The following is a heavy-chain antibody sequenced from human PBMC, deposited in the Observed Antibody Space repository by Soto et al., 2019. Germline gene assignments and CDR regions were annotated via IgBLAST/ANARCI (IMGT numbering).Heavy chain of an antibody. Sequence: SETLSLTCTVSGGSISSGGYYWSWIRQHPGKGLEWIGYIYYSGSTYYNPSLKSRVTISVDTSKNQFSLKLSSVTAADTAVYYCARDYSSSSFGGGVFDYWGQGTLVTVSS. J-gene: IGHJ4*02. D-gene: IGHD6-6*01. CDR3: ARDYSSSSFGGGVFDY. V-gene: IGHV4-31*03. CDR2: IYYSGST. CDR1: GGSISSGGYY.